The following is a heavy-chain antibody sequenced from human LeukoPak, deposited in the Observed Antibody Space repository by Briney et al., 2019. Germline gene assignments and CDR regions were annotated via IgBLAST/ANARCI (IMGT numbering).Heavy chain of an antibody. D-gene: IGHD1-26*01. CDR3: ARNSGSYSRVAFYI. Sequence: SETLTLTCTVSGVSISAYHWGWIRQPPGKRLEWIGYIYNNGDPIYNPSLKSRVTTLIDTSKNQFSLKLSSVTAADTAVYYCARNSGSYSRVAFYIWGQGTMVTVSS. J-gene: IGHJ3*02. V-gene: IGHV4-59*08. CDR2: IYNNGDP. CDR1: GVSISAYH.